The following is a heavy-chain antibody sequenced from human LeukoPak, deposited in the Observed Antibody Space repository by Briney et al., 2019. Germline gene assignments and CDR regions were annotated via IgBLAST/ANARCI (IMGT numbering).Heavy chain of an antibody. CDR3: ARPRTRLAWFDP. J-gene: IGHJ5*02. D-gene: IGHD6-19*01. CDR2: IYYSGST. Sequence: YPSETLSLTCAVYGGSFSGYYWSWIRQPPGKGLEWIGSIYYSGSTYYNPSLKSRVTISVDTSKNQFSLKLRSVTAADTAVYYCARPRTRLAWFDPWGQGTLVTVSS. V-gene: IGHV4-34*01. CDR1: GGSFSGYY.